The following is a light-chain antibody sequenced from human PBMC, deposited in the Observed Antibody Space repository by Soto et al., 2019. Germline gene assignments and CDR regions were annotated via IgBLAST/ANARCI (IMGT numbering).Light chain of an antibody. V-gene: IGKV3D-15*01. J-gene: IGKJ1*01. CDR2: DTS. Sequence: ESVLTQSPGTLSLSPGERATLSCRASQSVSSNLAWYQQKPGQAPRLRIFDTSNRATGIPAKFSGSGSGTEFTLIISSLQSEDSAVYYCQQYNSWLWTFGQGTKVDIK. CDR1: QSVSSN. CDR3: QQYNSWLWT.